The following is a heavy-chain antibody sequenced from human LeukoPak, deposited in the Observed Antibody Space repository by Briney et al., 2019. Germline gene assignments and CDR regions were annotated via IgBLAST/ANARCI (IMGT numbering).Heavy chain of an antibody. V-gene: IGHV4-39*07. J-gene: IGHJ4*02. CDR2: MYYSGST. CDR1: GGSLSSSDYY. Sequence: SETLSLTCTLSGGSLSSSDYYWGWIRQPPGKRLEWIGNMYYSGSTYYTPSIKSRVTISVDTSKNHFSLKLRSVTAADTAVYYCARDLGYSSSWYASPWGQGTLVTVSS. D-gene: IGHD6-13*01. CDR3: ARDLGYSSSWYASP.